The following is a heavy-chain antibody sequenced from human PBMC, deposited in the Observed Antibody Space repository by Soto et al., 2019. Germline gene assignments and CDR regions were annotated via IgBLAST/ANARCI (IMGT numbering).Heavy chain of an antibody. CDR3: ARDLDSSGWYSGYFQH. Sequence: ESGGGLVQPGGSLRLSCAASIFTFSSFNINWVRQAPGKGLAWIGYISSSGDSIYYADSVKGRFAISRDNAKKSLYLEMNSLRDDDSAVYYCARDLDSSGWYSGYFQHWGQGTLVTVSS. V-gene: IGHV3-48*02. D-gene: IGHD6-19*01. CDR1: IFTFSSFN. CDR2: ISSSGDSI. J-gene: IGHJ1*01.